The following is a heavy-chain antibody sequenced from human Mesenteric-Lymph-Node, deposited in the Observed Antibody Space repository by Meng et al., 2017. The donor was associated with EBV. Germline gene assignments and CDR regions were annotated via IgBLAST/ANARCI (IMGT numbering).Heavy chain of an antibody. J-gene: IGHJ4*02. V-gene: IGHV6-1*01. Sequence: QVQLQQSGPXLVRPXXXLSLTCAISGDSVSSNTAAWNWIRQSPSRGLEWLGRTYYRSKWYDDYALSVKSRLTINPDTSKNQFSLQLNSVTPEDTAVYFCARETTGGYYFDYWGQGPLVTVAS. CDR2: TYYRSKWYD. CDR1: GDSVSSNTAA. CDR3: ARETTGGYYFDY. D-gene: IGHD1-1*01.